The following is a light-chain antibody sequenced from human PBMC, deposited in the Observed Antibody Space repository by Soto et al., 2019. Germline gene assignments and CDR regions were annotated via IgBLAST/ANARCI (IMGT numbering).Light chain of an antibody. Sequence: QSALTQPASVSGSPGQSITISCTGTSSDVGNNNYVSWYQQNPGKAPKVMICDVTNRPSGVSNRFSGSKSGNTASLTISGLQAEDEAYYYCSSFTGSSYVFGTGTKLTVL. CDR3: SSFTGSSYV. V-gene: IGLV2-14*01. CDR1: SSDVGNNNY. J-gene: IGLJ1*01. CDR2: DVT.